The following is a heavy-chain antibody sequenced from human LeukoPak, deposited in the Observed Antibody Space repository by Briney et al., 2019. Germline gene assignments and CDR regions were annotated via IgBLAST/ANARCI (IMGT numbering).Heavy chain of an antibody. CDR2: ISYDGSNK. J-gene: IGHJ4*02. CDR3: TRVRGFLDY. V-gene: IGHV3-30*04. CDR1: GFTFSSYA. D-gene: IGHD3-16*01. Sequence: GGSLRLSCAASGFTFSSYAMSWVRQAPGKGLEWVTFISYDGSNKYYADSVKGRFTISRDNSKNTLYLQMDSLRTEDTAMYYCTRVRGFLDYWGQGTLVTVSS.